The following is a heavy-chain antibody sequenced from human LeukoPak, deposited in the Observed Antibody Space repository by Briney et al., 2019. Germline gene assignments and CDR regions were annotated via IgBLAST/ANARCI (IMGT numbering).Heavy chain of an antibody. CDR3: AKDGTSSWFGEAT. J-gene: IGHJ5*02. D-gene: IGHD6-13*01. CDR2: ISTDGSDK. Sequence: GRSLRLSCAASGFTFSDYGMQWVRQAPGKGLEWVALISTDGSDKDYADSVKGRFTLSRDNSKNTLYPQMNSLRVEDTAVYYCAKDGTSSWFGEATWGQGTLVTVSS. CDR1: GFTFSDYG. V-gene: IGHV3-30*18.